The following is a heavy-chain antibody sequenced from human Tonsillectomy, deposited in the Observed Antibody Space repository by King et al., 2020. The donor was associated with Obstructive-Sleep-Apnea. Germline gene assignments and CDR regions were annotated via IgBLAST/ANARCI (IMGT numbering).Heavy chain of an antibody. CDR2: ISYDGSNK. CDR1: GFTFSSYA. J-gene: IGHJ2*01. CDR3: ASGGYCSRTTTCYGVYWYFDL. V-gene: IGHV3-30*04. Sequence: VQLVESGGGVVQPGRSLRLSCAASGFTFSSYAMHWVRQAPGKGLEWVAVISYDGSNKYYADSVKGRFTISSDNSKNTLYVQMNSLRTEDTAVYYCASGGYCSRTTTCYGVYWYFDLWGRGTLVTVSS. D-gene: IGHD2-2*01.